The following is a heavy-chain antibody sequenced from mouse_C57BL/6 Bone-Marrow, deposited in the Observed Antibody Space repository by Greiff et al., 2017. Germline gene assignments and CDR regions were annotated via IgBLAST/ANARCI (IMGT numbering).Heavy chain of an antibody. J-gene: IGHJ4*01. V-gene: IGHV1-64*01. CDR3: ARGLLLRFYARDY. CDR1: GYTFTSYW. Sequence: QVQLQQPGAELVKPGASVKLSCKASGYTFTSYWMHWVKQRPGQGLEWIGMIHPNSGSTNYNETFQSKATLTVYKSSSTAYMQLSSLTSEDSAVYYCARGLLLRFYARDYWGQGTSVTVSS. D-gene: IGHD1-1*01. CDR2: IHPNSGST.